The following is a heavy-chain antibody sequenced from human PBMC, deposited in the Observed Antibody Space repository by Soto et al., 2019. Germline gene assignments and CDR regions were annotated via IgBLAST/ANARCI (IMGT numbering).Heavy chain of an antibody. J-gene: IGHJ6*02. Sequence: QVQLVESGGGLVKPGGSLRLSCAASGFTFSDYYMSWIRQAPGKGLEWVSYISSSGSTIYYADSVKGRFTISRDNAKKPLDLQMNSLRAEDKAVYYCAAPAGYQLFPYGMDVWGQGTTVTVSS. CDR3: AAPAGYQLFPYGMDV. V-gene: IGHV3-11*01. CDR1: GFTFSDYY. CDR2: ISSSGSTI. D-gene: IGHD2-2*01.